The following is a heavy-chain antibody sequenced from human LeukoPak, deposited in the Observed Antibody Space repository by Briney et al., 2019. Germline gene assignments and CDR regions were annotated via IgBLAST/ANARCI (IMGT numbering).Heavy chain of an antibody. CDR1: GFTFSSYG. Sequence: GRSLRLSCAASGFTFSSYGMHWVRQAPGKGLEWVAFISYDGSNKYYADSVKGRFTISRDNSKNTLYLQMNSLRAEDTAVYYCAKDGVVTPFCYYYGMDVWGQGTTVTVSS. CDR2: ISYDGSNK. D-gene: IGHD2-21*02. V-gene: IGHV3-30*18. J-gene: IGHJ6*02. CDR3: AKDGVVTPFCYYYGMDV.